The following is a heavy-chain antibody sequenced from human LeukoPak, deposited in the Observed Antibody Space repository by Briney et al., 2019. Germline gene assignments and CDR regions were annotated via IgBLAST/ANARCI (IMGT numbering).Heavy chain of an antibody. Sequence: PSETLSLTCAVSGYSISSGHCWGWIRRPPRNGAEWIATMYHSGNTYYNPCLKSRVTISVDTSKSQFSLKVTSVTAADTAVYYCARRNAGVYFDYWGQGTLVTVSS. CDR2: MYHSGNT. D-gene: IGHD7-27*01. CDR1: GYSISSGHC. J-gene: IGHJ4*02. V-gene: IGHV4-38-2*01. CDR3: ARRNAGVYFDY.